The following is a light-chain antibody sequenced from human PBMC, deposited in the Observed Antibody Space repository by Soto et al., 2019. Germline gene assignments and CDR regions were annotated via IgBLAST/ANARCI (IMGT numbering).Light chain of an antibody. CDR2: DAY. CDR3: QQRSNWPPT. J-gene: IGKJ2*01. Sequence: EIVLTQSPATLSLSPGERATISCRASQSVSSYLDWYQQKPGQATRLLIYDAYNRATGIPARFSGSGSGTDLTLTISSLEPEDFAVYYCQQRSNWPPTFGQGTKLEIK. V-gene: IGKV3-11*01. CDR1: QSVSSY.